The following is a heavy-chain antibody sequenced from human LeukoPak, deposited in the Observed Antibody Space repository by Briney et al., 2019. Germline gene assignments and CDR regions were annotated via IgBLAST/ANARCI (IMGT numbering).Heavy chain of an antibody. CDR2: ISGSGAST. J-gene: IGHJ4*02. V-gene: IGHV3-23*01. CDR1: GFTFSSYS. D-gene: IGHD1-26*01. CDR3: AKDRGPYSGSYQRGPDY. Sequence: GGSLRLSCAASGFTFSSYSMNWVRQAPGSGLQWVSAISGSGASTYYADSVKGRFTISRDNSKNTLYLQINSLRAEDTAVYYCAKDRGPYSGSYQRGPDYWGQGTLVTVSS.